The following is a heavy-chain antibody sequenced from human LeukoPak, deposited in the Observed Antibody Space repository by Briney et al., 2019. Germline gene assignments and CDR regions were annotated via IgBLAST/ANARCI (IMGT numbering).Heavy chain of an antibody. V-gene: IGHV3-21*04. J-gene: IGHJ3*02. CDR2: ISSSSSYI. Sequence: GGSLRLSCAASGFTFSSYSMNWVRQAPGKGLEWVSSISSSSSYIYYADSVKGRFTISRDNAKNSLYLQMNSLRVGDTAVYYCARGGHSMIVAFDIWGQGTMVTVSS. D-gene: IGHD3-22*01. CDR1: GFTFSSYS. CDR3: ARGGHSMIVAFDI.